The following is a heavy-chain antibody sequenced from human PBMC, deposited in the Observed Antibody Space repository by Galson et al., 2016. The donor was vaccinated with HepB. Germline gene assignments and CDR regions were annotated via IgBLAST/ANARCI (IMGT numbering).Heavy chain of an antibody. CDR3: ARESVSIAALDS. Sequence: TLSLTCLVSGDSLDSGNYYWTWIRQPAGKGLEWLGRIYSTGDTNYSPSLVSRVTMLVDTSKNQFSLRLDSLTAAETAGYYCARESVSIAALDSWGLVILVTVSS. J-gene: IGHJ4*02. CDR1: GDSLDSGNYY. CDR2: IYSTGDT. V-gene: IGHV4-61*02. D-gene: IGHD6-6*01.